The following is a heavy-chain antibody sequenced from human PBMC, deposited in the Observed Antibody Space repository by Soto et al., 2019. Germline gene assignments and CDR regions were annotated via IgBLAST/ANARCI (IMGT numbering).Heavy chain of an antibody. J-gene: IGHJ6*02. CDR3: AKDGYCSSTPLLCELDV. D-gene: IGHD2-2*01. CDR2: ISGSGGST. CDR1: GFTFSSYA. Sequence: EVQLLESGGGLVQPGGSLRLSCAASGFTFSSYAMSWVRQAPGKGLEWVSAISGSGGSTYYADSVKGRFTISRDNSKNTLYLQMNSLRAEDTAVYYCAKDGYCSSTPLLCELDVWGQGTTVTVSS. V-gene: IGHV3-23*01.